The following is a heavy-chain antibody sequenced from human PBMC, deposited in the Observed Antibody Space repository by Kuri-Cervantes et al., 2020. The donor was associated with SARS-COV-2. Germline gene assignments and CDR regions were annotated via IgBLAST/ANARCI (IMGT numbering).Heavy chain of an antibody. CDR1: GFTFSSYS. Sequence: GESLKISCAASGFTFSSYSMNWVRQAPGKGLEWVSSISSSSSYIYYADSVKGRFTISRDNAKNSLYLQMNSLRAEDTAVYYCARDSPDSSSWYYYYHGMDVWGQGTTVTVSS. CDR2: ISSSSSYI. V-gene: IGHV3-21*01. CDR3: ARDSPDSSSWYYYYHGMDV. D-gene: IGHD6-13*01. J-gene: IGHJ6*02.